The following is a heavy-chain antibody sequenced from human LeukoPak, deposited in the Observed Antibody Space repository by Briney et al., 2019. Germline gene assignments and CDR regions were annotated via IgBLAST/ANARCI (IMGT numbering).Heavy chain of an antibody. Sequence: ASVKVSCKASGYTFTGYYIQWVRQAPGQGLEWVEWINPNNGGTNYAQNFQGRVTLTRDTSINTAYMELSRLRSDDTAVYYCARSPPAEMATTGVDYWGQGTLVTVSS. CDR1: GYTFTGYY. CDR2: INPNNGGT. J-gene: IGHJ4*02. D-gene: IGHD5-24*01. V-gene: IGHV1-2*02. CDR3: ARSPPAEMATTGVDY.